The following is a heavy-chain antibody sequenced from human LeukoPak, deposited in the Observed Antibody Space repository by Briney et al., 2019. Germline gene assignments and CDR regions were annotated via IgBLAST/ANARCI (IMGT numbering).Heavy chain of an antibody. Sequence: ASVKVSCKASGYSFNTYGINWVRQSPGQGLEWMGWISAYNDNTNYAQKLQGRVTMTTDTSTNTGYMELRSLRSDDTAIYYCARSGIHSSNWRNFDFWGQGTLVTVSS. CDR2: ISAYNDNT. J-gene: IGHJ4*02. CDR1: GYSFNTYG. CDR3: ARSGIHSSNWRNFDF. V-gene: IGHV1-18*04. D-gene: IGHD6-13*01.